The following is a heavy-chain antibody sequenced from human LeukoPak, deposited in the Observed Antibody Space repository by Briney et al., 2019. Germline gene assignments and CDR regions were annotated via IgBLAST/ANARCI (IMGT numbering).Heavy chain of an antibody. D-gene: IGHD5-12*01. J-gene: IGHJ4*02. V-gene: IGHV1-46*01. CDR1: GYTFTSYY. Sequence: ASVKVSCKASGYTFTSYYLHWVRQAPGQRLEWMGMINPSDGNVNYAQKFQGRVTMTRDTSTSTVYMEVSSLRSEDTAVYYCARDMGSGYYYFDYWGQGTLVTVSS. CDR3: ARDMGSGYYYFDY. CDR2: INPSDGNV.